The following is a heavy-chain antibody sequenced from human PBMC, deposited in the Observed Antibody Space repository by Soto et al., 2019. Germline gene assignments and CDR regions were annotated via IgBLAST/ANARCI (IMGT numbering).Heavy chain of an antibody. CDR2: ISDTGDT. D-gene: IGHD3-3*01. CDR3: AKLASDFWSGLQSPGYYYMDV. J-gene: IGHJ6*03. CDR1: GFIVRDFF. Sequence: GGSLRLSCAVSGFIVRDFFISWVRQAPGKGLEWVSFISDTGDTRYSDSVRGRFTTSRDNSKNTVYLQMYSLRAEDTAVYYCAKLASDFWSGLQSPGYYYMDVWGKGTSVTASS. V-gene: IGHV3-53*01.